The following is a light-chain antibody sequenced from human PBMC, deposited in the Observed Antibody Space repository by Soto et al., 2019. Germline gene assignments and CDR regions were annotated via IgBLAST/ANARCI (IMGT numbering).Light chain of an antibody. V-gene: IGKV1-39*01. J-gene: IGKJ4*01. CDR1: QYIGRY. Sequence: DIQMTQSPSSLSASVGDRVTITCRAGQYIGRYLNWYQQKPGKAPKLLIYAASSLHSGVPSRFSGSGSGTDFTLTISSLQPEDFATYSCQQTDRTPLTFGGGTKVEIK. CDR3: QQTDRTPLT. CDR2: AAS.